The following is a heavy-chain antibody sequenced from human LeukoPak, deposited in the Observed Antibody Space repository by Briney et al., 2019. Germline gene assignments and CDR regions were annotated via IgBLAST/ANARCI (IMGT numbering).Heavy chain of an antibody. D-gene: IGHD3-16*02. CDR3: SKNHERGRYDSFDM. V-gene: IGHV3-23*01. Sequence: PGGSLRLSCAASGFTFSGYVMSWVRQPPGKGLQWVADIGGSGGSTYYADSVKGRFSISRDNSKNMLYLQLYILRAEDTAVYYCSKNHERGRYDSFDMWTQGSWVTVSS. CDR1: GFTFSGYV. CDR2: IGGSGGST. J-gene: IGHJ3*02.